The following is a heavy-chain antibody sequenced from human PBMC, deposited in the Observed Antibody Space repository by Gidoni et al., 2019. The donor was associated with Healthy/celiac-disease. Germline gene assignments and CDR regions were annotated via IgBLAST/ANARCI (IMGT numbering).Heavy chain of an antibody. V-gene: IGHV3-7*03. CDR2: IKQDGSEK. J-gene: IGHJ4*02. CDR3: ARAGDYDFWSGYYPFDY. CDR1: GFTFISYW. Sequence: EVQLVESGGGLVQPGGSLRLSCAASGFTFISYWMSWVRQAPGKGLEWVANIKQDGSEKYYVDSVKGRFTISRDNAKNSLYLQMNSLRAEDTAVYYCARAGDYDFWSGYYPFDYWGQGTLVTVSS. D-gene: IGHD3-3*01.